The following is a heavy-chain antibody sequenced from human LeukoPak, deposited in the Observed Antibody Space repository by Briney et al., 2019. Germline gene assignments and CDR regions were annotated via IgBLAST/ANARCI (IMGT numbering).Heavy chain of an antibody. D-gene: IGHD6-13*01. CDR2: INPSGGST. CDR3: ARDASSLWRLDP. V-gene: IGHV1-46*01. J-gene: IGHJ5*02. Sequence: GASVKVSCKASGYTFTSYYMHWVRQAPGQGLEWMGIINPSGGSTSYAQKFQGRVTMTRDMSTSTVYMELGSLRSEDTAVYHCARDASSLWRLDPWGQGTLVTVSS. CDR1: GYTFTSYY.